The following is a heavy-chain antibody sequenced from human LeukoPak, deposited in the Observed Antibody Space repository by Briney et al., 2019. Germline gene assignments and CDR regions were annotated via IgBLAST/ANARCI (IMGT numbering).Heavy chain of an antibody. Sequence: GASVWVSCTASGYTFTTYAMHWVRQATGQRLEWMGEINTGNGNTKSLQKFQGTVTITRDTSASTAYMELSSLRSEDTAVYYCARDLKQFGGWFDYWGQGTLVTVSS. V-gene: IGHV1-3*04. CDR2: INTGNGNT. CDR1: GYTFTTYA. CDR3: ARDLKQFGGWFDY. D-gene: IGHD6-19*01. J-gene: IGHJ4*02.